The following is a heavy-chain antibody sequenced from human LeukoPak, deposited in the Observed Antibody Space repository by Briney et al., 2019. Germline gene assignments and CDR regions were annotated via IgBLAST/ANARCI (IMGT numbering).Heavy chain of an antibody. V-gene: IGHV3-30-3*01. J-gene: IGHJ4*02. CDR3: ARDHRVSGWYGYFEY. CDR2: ISYDGSNK. CDR1: GFTFSSYA. Sequence: PGGSLRLSCAASGFTFSSYAMHWVRQAPGKGLEWVTVISYDGSNKYYADSVTGRFTISRDNSKNTLYLQMNSLRAEDTAVYYCARDHRVSGWYGYFEYWGQGTLVTVSS. D-gene: IGHD6-19*01.